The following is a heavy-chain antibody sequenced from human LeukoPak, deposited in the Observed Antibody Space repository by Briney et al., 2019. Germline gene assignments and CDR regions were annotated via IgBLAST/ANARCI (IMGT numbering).Heavy chain of an antibody. CDR1: GFTFGSYS. CDR3: ARQGLYGDCDY. Sequence: GGSLRLSCAASGFTFGSYSMNWVRQAPGKGLEWVSSISSSSSYIHYADSVKGRFTISRDNAKNSLYLQMNSLRAEDTAVYYCARQGLYGDCDYWGQGTLVTVSS. V-gene: IGHV3-21*01. J-gene: IGHJ4*02. CDR2: ISSSSSYI. D-gene: IGHD4-17*01.